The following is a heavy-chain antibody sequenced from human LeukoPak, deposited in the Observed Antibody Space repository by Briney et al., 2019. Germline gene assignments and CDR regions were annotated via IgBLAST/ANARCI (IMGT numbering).Heavy chain of an antibody. CDR2: INHSGST. D-gene: IGHD1-26*01. CDR3: ARYSIVGATIDY. J-gene: IGHJ4*02. V-gene: IGHV4-34*01. CDR1: GGSFSGYY. Sequence: SETLSLTCAVYGGSFSGYYWSWIRKPPGKGLEWIGEINHSGSTNYNPSLKSRVTISVDTSKNQFPLKLSSVTAADTAVYYCARYSIVGATIDYWGQGTLVTVSS.